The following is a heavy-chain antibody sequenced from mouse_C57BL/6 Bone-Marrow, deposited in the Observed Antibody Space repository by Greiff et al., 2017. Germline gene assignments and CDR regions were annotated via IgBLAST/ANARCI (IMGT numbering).Heavy chain of an antibody. D-gene: IGHD2-5*01. CDR3: ARGAIVTTLYYYAMDY. CDR2: IYPRSGNT. CDR1: GYTFTSYG. Sequence: VQLQQSGAELARPGASVKLSCKASGYTFTSYGISWVKQRTGQGLEWIGEIYPRSGNTYYNEKFKGKATLTADKSSSTAYMELRSLTSEDSAVYFCARGAIVTTLYYYAMDYWGQGTSVTVSS. J-gene: IGHJ4*01. V-gene: IGHV1-81*01.